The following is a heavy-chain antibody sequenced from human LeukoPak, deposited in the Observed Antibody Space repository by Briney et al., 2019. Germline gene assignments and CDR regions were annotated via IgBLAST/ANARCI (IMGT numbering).Heavy chain of an antibody. Sequence: ESSETLSLTCGVYGGSLGGFFWSWIRQPPGKGLEWIGDIKHSGSANYNASLKSRVTVSVDTSKNQFSLKLSSVTAADTAVYYCARGLRGLDYWGQGTLVTVSS. V-gene: IGHV4-34*01. CDR2: IKHSGSA. CDR3: ARGLRGLDY. D-gene: IGHD4-17*01. CDR1: GGSLGGFF. J-gene: IGHJ4*02.